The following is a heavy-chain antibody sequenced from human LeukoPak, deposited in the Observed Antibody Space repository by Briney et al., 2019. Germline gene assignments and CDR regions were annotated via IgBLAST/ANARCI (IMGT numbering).Heavy chain of an antibody. CDR2: ISSSSSYI. D-gene: IGHD3-22*01. CDR1: GFTFSSYS. Sequence: GGSLRLSCAASGFTFSSYSMNWVRQAPGKGLEWVSSISSSSSYIYYADSVKGRFTISRDNAKNSLYLQMNSLRAEDTAVYYCAPDVSSGYYYVDWGQGTLVTVS. J-gene: IGHJ4*02. CDR3: APDVSSGYYYVD. V-gene: IGHV3-21*01.